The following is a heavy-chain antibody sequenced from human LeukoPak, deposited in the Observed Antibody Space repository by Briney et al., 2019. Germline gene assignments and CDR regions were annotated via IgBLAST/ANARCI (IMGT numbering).Heavy chain of an antibody. Sequence: GGSLRLSCAASGFSFSSYGMHWVRQAPGKGLEWVAVISYDGSNKYYADSVKGRFTISRDNSKNTLYLQMNSLRAEDTAVYYCAKDSLVYYDFWSGYLDYWGQGTLVTVSS. J-gene: IGHJ4*02. CDR2: ISYDGSNK. V-gene: IGHV3-30*18. D-gene: IGHD3-3*01. CDR3: AKDSLVYYDFWSGYLDY. CDR1: GFSFSSYG.